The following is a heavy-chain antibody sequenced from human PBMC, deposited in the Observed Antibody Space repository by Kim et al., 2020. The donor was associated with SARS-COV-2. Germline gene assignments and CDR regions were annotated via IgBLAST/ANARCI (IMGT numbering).Heavy chain of an antibody. D-gene: IGHD3-10*01. CDR3: ARGTGSYSNRRVIDY. V-gene: IGHV4-4*02. J-gene: IGHJ4*02. Sequence: PSLTSRVTIAVDKSKNQFTLKLSSVTAADTAVYYCARGTGSYSNRRVIDYWGQGTLVTVSS.